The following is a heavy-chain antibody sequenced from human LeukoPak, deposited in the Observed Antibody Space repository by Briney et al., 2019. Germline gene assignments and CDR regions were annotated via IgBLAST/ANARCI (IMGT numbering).Heavy chain of an antibody. J-gene: IGHJ6*03. CDR1: GYTFTSYG. V-gene: IGHV1-18*01. Sequence: ASVKVSCKASGYTFTSYGITWVRQAPGQGLEWMGWINAYNGNTNYAQKLQGRVTMTTDTSTSTACMELRSLRSDDTAVYYCARRGLSDFYYSYMDVWGKGTTVTVSS. CDR3: ARRGLSDFYYSYMDV. CDR2: INAYNGNT. D-gene: IGHD3-16*01.